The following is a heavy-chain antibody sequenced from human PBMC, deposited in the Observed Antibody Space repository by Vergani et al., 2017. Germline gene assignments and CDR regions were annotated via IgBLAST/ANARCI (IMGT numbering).Heavy chain of an antibody. Sequence: QVQLVQSGAEVKKPGASVKVSCKASGYTFTSYYMHWVRQAPGQGLEWMGWINAGNGNTKYSQKCQGRVTITRDTSASTAYMELSSLRSEGTAVYYCARTSGAAAGSGYFQHWGQGTLVTVSS. V-gene: IGHV1-3*01. J-gene: IGHJ1*01. CDR1: GYTFTSYY. D-gene: IGHD6-13*01. CDR2: INAGNGNT. CDR3: ARTSGAAAGSGYFQH.